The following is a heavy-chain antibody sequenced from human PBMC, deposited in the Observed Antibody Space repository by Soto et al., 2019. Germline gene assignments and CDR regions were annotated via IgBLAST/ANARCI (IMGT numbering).Heavy chain of an antibody. Sequence: QVQLVQSGAEVKKPGASVKVSCKASGYTFTSYGISWVRQAPGQGLEWMGGISAYNGNTNYAQKLQGRVTMTTDTSTRTAYMELRSLRADDTAVYDCARGGYSDFGSGAKEYHYYYGMDVWGQGTTVTVSS. CDR3: ARGGYSDFGSGAKEYHYYYGMDV. D-gene: IGHD3-3*01. J-gene: IGHJ6*02. V-gene: IGHV1-18*04. CDR1: GYTFTSYG. CDR2: ISAYNGNT.